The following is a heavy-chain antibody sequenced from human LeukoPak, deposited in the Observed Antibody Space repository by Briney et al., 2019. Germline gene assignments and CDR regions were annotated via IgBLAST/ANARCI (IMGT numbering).Heavy chain of an antibody. J-gene: IGHJ4*02. CDR3: ARVPRQQWLFRSHSYFAY. V-gene: IGHV3-20*04. D-gene: IGHD6-19*01. CDR2: IDVDGGSR. Sequence: PGGSLRLSCAASGFSFDDYGMSWVRLAPGEGRGWVSVIDVDGGSRGYGEYVKGRFTISRDNDKHSLYLQMNSLRAEDTALYYCARVPRQQWLFRSHSYFAYWGQGTLVTVSS. CDR1: GFSFDDYG.